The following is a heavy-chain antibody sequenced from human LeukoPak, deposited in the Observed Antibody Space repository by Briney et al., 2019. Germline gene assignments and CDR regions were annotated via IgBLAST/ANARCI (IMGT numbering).Heavy chain of an antibody. J-gene: IGHJ4*02. CDR3: ASTYDSSGYLFDY. D-gene: IGHD3-22*01. Sequence: RVESLKISCKGSGYSFTSYLIGRVRQMPGKGLELIGIIYPGDSDTRYSPSFQGQVTISADKSISTAYLQWSSLKASDTAMYYCASTYDSSGYLFDYWGQGTLVTVSS. CDR2: IYPGDSDT. V-gene: IGHV5-51*01. CDR1: GYSFTSYL.